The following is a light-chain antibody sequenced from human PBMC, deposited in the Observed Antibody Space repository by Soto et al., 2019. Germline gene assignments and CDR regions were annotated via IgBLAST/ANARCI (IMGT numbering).Light chain of an antibody. CDR1: SSDVGGYNY. Sequence: QSALTQPASVSGSPGQSITISCTGTSSDVGGYNYVSWYQQHPGKAPKLMIYEVTNRPSGISNRFSGSKSGNTASLTISGLQAEDEADYYCSSYTCSSTFPGVFGTGTKLTVL. V-gene: IGLV2-14*01. CDR3: SSYTCSSTFPGV. CDR2: EVT. J-gene: IGLJ1*01.